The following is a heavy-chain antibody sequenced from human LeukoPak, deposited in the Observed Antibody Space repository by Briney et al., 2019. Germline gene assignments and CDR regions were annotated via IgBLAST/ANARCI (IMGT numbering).Heavy chain of an antibody. CDR1: GGSISSYY. J-gene: IGHJ4*02. V-gene: IGHV4-59*01. D-gene: IGHD5-12*01. CDR3: ARGQVFSGYDFQKLPDS. Sequence: PSETLSLTCTVSGGSISSYYWSWIRQPPGKGLEWVAYIYYTGNTNYNPSLKSRVTISLDTPKKQISLKLNSVTAADTAVYYCARGQVFSGYDFQKLPDSWGQGTLVTVSS. CDR2: IYYTGNT.